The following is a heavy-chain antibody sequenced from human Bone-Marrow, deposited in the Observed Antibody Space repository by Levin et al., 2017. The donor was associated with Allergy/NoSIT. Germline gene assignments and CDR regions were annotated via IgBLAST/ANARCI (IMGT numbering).Heavy chain of an antibody. D-gene: IGHD6-19*01. Sequence: KVSCKASGFSLDDYWIGWARQVPGKGLEWMGIIFPGDSSTTYSPSFQGQVTISADKSISTANLQWGSPKATHTAMFVCARQRGGSGWFPWGQGTLVTVSS. V-gene: IGHV5-51*01. CDR3: ARQRGGSGWFP. CDR1: GFSLDDYW. J-gene: IGHJ5*02. CDR2: IFPGDSST.